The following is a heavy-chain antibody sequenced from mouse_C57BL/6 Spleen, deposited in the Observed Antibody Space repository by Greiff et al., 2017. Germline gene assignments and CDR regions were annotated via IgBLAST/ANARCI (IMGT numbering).Heavy chain of an antibody. CDR1: GFTFSSYG. Sequence: DVMLVESGGDLVKPGGSLKLSCAASGFTFSSYGMSWVRPTPDKRLEWVATISSGGSYTYYPDSVKGRFPISRDNAKNTLYLQMSSLKSEDTAMYYCARQRDYYGSSLDYAMDYWGQGTSVTVSS. J-gene: IGHJ4*01. CDR2: ISSGGSYT. V-gene: IGHV5-6*02. D-gene: IGHD1-1*01. CDR3: ARQRDYYGSSLDYAMDY.